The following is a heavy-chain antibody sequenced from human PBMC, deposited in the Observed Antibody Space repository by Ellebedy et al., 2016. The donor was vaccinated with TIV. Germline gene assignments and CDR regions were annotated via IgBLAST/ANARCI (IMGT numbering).Heavy chain of an antibody. V-gene: IGHV3-30*09. CDR3: ARDPTGYTYYFDY. D-gene: IGHD3-9*01. CDR2: IASDGNNK. J-gene: IGHJ4*02. CDR1: GFTFRSYT. Sequence: GESLKISCAASGFTFRSYTIHWVRQAPGKGLEWVAFIASDGNNKFYADSVKGRFVISRDNSANMVSLQMNSLRPEDTAVYYCARDPTGYTYYFDYWGQGALVTVSS.